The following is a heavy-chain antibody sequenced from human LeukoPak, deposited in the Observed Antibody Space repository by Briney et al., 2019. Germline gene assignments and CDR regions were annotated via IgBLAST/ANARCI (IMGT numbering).Heavy chain of an antibody. CDR2: INTNTRNP. Sequence: ASVKVSCRASGYTFTNYGVNWVRQAPGQGLEGMGWINTNTRNPTYAQGFTGRFVFSLDTSLSTAYLQISSLKAEDTAVYYCARDKYQLPYEIDYWGQGTLVTVSS. D-gene: IGHD2-2*01. CDR3: ARDKYQLPYEIDY. CDR1: GYTFTNYG. V-gene: IGHV7-4-1*02. J-gene: IGHJ4*02.